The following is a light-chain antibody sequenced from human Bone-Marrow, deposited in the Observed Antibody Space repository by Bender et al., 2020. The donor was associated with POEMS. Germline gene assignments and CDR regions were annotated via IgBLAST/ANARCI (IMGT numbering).Light chain of an antibody. CDR2: DVS. V-gene: IGLV2-11*01. Sequence: QSALTQPRSVSGSPGQSVTISCTGTRSDVGDSNYVSWYQQHPGKAPKLMIYDVSKRPSGVPDRFSGSKSGTSASLAITGLQAEDEATYYCQSYDSSLSGWLFGGGTKLTVL. J-gene: IGLJ2*01. CDR1: RSDVGDSNY. CDR3: QSYDSSLSGWL.